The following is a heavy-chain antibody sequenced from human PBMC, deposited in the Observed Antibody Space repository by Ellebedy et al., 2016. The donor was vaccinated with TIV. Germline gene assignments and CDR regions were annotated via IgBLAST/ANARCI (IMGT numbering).Heavy chain of an antibody. D-gene: IGHD2-21*02. V-gene: IGHV3-11*04. CDR2: ISSSGFSV. CDR1: GIIVSDYF. CDR3: ARGKKHVESYLTGFDP. J-gene: IGHJ5*02. Sequence: GGSLRLSCEASGIIVSDYFMNWVRQAPGAGLEWVSYISSSGFSVHYADSVKGRFTMSRDNAKNTLSLQMSDLRVEDTGVYYCARGKKHVESYLTGFDPWGQGTLVTVSS.